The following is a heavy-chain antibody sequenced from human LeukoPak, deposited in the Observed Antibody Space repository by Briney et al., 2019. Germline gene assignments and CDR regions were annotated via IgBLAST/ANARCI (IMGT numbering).Heavy chain of an antibody. J-gene: IGHJ4*02. D-gene: IGHD3-16*01. Sequence: PSETLSLTCTVSGGSISSSSYYWGWIRQPPGKGLEWIGSIYYSGSTYYNPSLKSRVTISVDTSKNQFSLKLSSVTAADTAVYHCARLGSIDYWGQGTLVTVSS. CDR1: GGSISSSSYY. V-gene: IGHV4-39*07. CDR3: ARLGSIDY. CDR2: IYYSGST.